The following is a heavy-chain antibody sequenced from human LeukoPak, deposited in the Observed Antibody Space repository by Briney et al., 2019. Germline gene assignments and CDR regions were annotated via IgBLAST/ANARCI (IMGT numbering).Heavy chain of an antibody. D-gene: IGHD3-3*01. CDR2: ISSSSSTI. V-gene: IGHV3-48*02. CDR3: ACFGVVIYYGMDV. CDR1: GFTFSSYG. J-gene: IGHJ6*02. Sequence: SGRSLRLSCAASGFTFSSYGMHWVRQAPGKGLEWVSYISSSSSTIYYADSVKGRFTISRDNAKNSLYLQMNSLRDEDTAVYYCACFGVVIYYGMDVWGQGTTVTVSS.